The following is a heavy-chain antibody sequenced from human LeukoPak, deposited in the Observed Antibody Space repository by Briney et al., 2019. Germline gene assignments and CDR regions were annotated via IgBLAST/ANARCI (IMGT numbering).Heavy chain of an antibody. CDR2: ISAYNGNT. D-gene: IGHD5-12*01. CDR3: ARVSLRGYSPIDY. V-gene: IGHV1-18*01. J-gene: IGHJ4*02. CDR1: GYTFTRYG. Sequence: ASVKVACKASGYTFTRYGISWVRQAPGQGLEWMGWISAYNGNTNYAQKLQGRVTMTTDTSTSTAYMGLRSLRSDDTAVYYCARVSLRGYSPIDYWGQGTLVTVSS.